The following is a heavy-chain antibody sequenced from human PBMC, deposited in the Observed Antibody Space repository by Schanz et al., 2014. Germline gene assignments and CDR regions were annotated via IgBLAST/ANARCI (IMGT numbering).Heavy chain of an antibody. V-gene: IGHV3-23*04. CDR3: AKQIHYDILTVTRN. Sequence: EVQLVESGGYLVQPGGSLRLSCGGSGFTFNSYAMTWVRQAPGKGLEWVSSISHSGGSKYYADSVKGRFTISRDNSKNTLYLQMNSLRAEDTAVYYCAKQIHYDILTVTRNWGQGTLVTVSS. J-gene: IGHJ4*02. CDR2: ISHSGGSK. CDR1: GFTFNSYA. D-gene: IGHD3-9*01.